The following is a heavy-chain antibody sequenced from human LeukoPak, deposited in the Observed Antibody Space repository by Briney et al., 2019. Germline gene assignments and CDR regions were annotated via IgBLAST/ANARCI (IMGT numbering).Heavy chain of an antibody. Sequence: ASVKVSCKASGYTFTSYGISWVRQAPGQGLEWMGWISAYNGNTNYAQKLQGRVTMTTDTSTSTAYMELRSLRSDDTAVYYCARDGVAAAGTLMSSRWYSDYYYYYMDAWGKGTTVTVSS. J-gene: IGHJ6*03. CDR2: ISAYNGNT. D-gene: IGHD6-13*01. CDR3: ARDGVAAAGTLMSSRWYSDYYYYYMDA. V-gene: IGHV1-18*01. CDR1: GYTFTSYG.